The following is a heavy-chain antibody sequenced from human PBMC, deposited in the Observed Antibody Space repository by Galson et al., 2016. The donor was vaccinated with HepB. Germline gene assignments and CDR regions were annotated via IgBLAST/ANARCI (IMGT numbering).Heavy chain of an antibody. J-gene: IGHJ4*02. Sequence: SGYTFTDYGLHWVRQAPGQRLEWMGWINPVKGKTQLSQKFKERVTITRDTSATTAYMELSSLRSEDTAVYYLARDGRLSCTAVSCYTYHFDYWSQGTLVTVSS. CDR3: ARDGRLSCTAVSCYTYHFDY. CDR2: INPVKGKT. D-gene: IGHD2-8*02. V-gene: IGHV1-3*01. CDR1: GYTFTDYG.